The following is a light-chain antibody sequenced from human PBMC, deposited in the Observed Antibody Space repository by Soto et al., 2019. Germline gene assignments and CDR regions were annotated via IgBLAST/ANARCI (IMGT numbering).Light chain of an antibody. J-gene: IGKJ4*01. V-gene: IGKV3-20*01. Sequence: EIVLTQSPGTLSLSPGEIATLSCRASQSFSSTYLAWYQQKPGQAPRLLIYGASSRATGIPDRFSGSGSGTDFTHTISRLEPEDFAVYYCQQFSSYPLTFGGGTKVDIK. CDR1: QSFSSTY. CDR3: QQFSSYPLT. CDR2: GAS.